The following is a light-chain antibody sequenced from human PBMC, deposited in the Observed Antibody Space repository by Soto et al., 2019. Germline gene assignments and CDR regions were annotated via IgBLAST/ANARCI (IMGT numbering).Light chain of an antibody. CDR1: SSDIGGYNY. J-gene: IGLJ1*01. V-gene: IGLV2-14*01. CDR3: SSHTRSSTLGV. CDR2: EVS. Sequence: QSVLTQPASVSGSPGQSVTISCTGTSSDIGGYNYVSWYQQHAGRAPQLIIYEVSDRPSGVSKRFSGSKSGNTASLTISRLQPEDEADYYCSSHTRSSTLGVFGTGTKLTVL.